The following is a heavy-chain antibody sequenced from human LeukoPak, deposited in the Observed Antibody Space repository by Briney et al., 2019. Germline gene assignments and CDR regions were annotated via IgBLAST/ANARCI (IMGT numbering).Heavy chain of an antibody. D-gene: IGHD5-24*01. CDR2: ISYDGSNK. Sequence: PGRSLRLSCAASGFTFSSYAMHWVRQAPGKGLEWVAVISYDGSNKYYADSVKGRFTISRDNSKNTLYLQRNSLRAEDTAVYYCASNVEMARIFDYWGQGTLVTVSS. CDR3: ASNVEMARIFDY. V-gene: IGHV3-30*04. CDR1: GFTFSSYA. J-gene: IGHJ4*02.